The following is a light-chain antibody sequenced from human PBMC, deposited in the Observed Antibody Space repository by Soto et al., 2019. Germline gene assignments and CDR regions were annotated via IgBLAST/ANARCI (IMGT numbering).Light chain of an antibody. Sequence: EIVMTQSPATLSVSPGERATLSCRASQSVRSNLAWYQQKPGQAPRLLIYGASTRATGVPARFSGSGSGTEFILTISSLQSEDFAIYYCQQYNNWPPVSFGGGTKVEIK. V-gene: IGKV3-15*01. CDR2: GAS. CDR1: QSVRSN. J-gene: IGKJ4*01. CDR3: QQYNNWPPVS.